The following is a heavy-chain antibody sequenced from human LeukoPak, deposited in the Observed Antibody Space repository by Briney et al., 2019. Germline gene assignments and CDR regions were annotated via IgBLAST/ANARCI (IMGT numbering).Heavy chain of an antibody. CDR3: ARAPSLEPAYMDV. CDR1: GYTFTGYY. J-gene: IGHJ6*03. D-gene: IGHD3-3*01. Sequence: AXVKVSCKASGYTFTGYYMHWVRQAHGQGGEWMGWINPNSGGTNYAQKFQGRVTMTRDTSISTAYMELSRLRSDDTAVYYCARAPSLEPAYMDVWGKGTTVTVSS. V-gene: IGHV1-2*02. CDR2: INPNSGGT.